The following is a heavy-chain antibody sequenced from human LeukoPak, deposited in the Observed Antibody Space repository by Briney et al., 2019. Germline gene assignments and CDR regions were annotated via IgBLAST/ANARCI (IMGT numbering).Heavy chain of an antibody. CDR3: ARAYSSTYYYYYYYMDV. CDR1: GGSISSGSYY. J-gene: IGHJ6*03. D-gene: IGHD6-13*01. V-gene: IGHV4-61*02. Sequence: SETLSLTCTVSGGSISSGSYYWSWIRQPAGKGLEWIGRIYTSGSTNYNPSLKSRVTISVDTSKNQFSLKLSSVTAADTAVYYCARAYSSTYYYYYYYMDVWGKGTTVTVS. CDR2: IYTSGST.